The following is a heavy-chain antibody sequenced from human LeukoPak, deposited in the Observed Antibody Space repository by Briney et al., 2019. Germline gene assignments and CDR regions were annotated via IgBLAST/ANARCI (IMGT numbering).Heavy chain of an antibody. D-gene: IGHD5-24*01. CDR2: IIPIFGTA. CDR1: GGTLNNYA. Sequence: VASVKVSCKASGGTLNNYAISWVRQAPGRGLEWMGGIIPIFGTANYAQKFQGRVTITADESTSTVYMELSSLRSEDTAVYYCAKDRDGYNYGAFDIWGQGTMVTVSS. J-gene: IGHJ3*02. V-gene: IGHV1-69*13. CDR3: AKDRDGYNYGAFDI.